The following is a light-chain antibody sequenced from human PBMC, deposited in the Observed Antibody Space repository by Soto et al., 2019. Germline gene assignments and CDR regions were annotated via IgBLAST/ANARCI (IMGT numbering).Light chain of an antibody. CDR3: QQYESTPPT. CDR2: WAS. Sequence: DIVMTRSPDSRAVSLGERATINCKSSQSVLYSSNNKNYLAWYQQRPGQPPKLLIYWASTRESGVPDRFSGSGSGTDVTLTITSLQAEDVAVYYCQQYESTPPTFGQGTKLEIK. V-gene: IGKV4-1*01. J-gene: IGKJ2*01. CDR1: QSVLYSSNNKNY.